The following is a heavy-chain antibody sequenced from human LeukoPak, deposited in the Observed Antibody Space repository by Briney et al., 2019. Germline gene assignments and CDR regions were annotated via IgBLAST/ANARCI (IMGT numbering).Heavy chain of an antibody. V-gene: IGHV4-4*02. CDR2: IHHSGST. J-gene: IGHJ4*02. Sequence: PSETLSLTCAVSGVSISSSNWWNWVRQPPGKGLEWIGEIHHSGSTNYNPSLKSRVTISVDKSKNQFSLKVSSVTAADTAVYYCARRELWFGRPFDYWGQGTLVTVSS. CDR3: ARRELWFGRPFDY. CDR1: GVSISSSNW. D-gene: IGHD3-10*01.